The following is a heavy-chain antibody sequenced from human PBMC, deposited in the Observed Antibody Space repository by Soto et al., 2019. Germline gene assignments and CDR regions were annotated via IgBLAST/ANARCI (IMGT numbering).Heavy chain of an antibody. V-gene: IGHV3-23*01. D-gene: IGHD3-10*01. Sequence: EVQLLESGGGLVQPGGSLRLSCAASGFTFSTYAMSWVRQAPGKRLVWVSAISGSGGITFYADSVKGRFTISRDNSMNTLYLQMNSLRTEDTAVYYCAHPRGFGVFDAYDIWGQGTMVTVSS. CDR1: GFTFSTYA. CDR2: ISGSGGIT. CDR3: AHPRGFGVFDAYDI. J-gene: IGHJ3*02.